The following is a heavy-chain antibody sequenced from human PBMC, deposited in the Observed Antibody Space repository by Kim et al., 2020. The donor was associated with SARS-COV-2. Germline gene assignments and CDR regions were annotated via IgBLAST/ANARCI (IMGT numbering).Heavy chain of an antibody. J-gene: IGHJ4*02. Sequence: GRSLRLSCAASGFIFSDYAMHWVRQAPGKGLEWVAVISYDGSKEHYTDSVKGRFTISRDRSKNTLYLQMNSLRAEDTAVYHCAKDREGSGSCLDYWGQGT. D-gene: IGHD3-10*01. CDR3: AKDREGSGSCLDY. V-gene: IGHV3-30*14. CDR1: GFIFSDYA. CDR2: ISYDGSKE.